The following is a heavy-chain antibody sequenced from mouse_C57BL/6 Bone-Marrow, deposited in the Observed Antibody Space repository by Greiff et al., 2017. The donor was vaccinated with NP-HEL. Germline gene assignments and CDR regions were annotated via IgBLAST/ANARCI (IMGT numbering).Heavy chain of an antibody. D-gene: IGHD1-1*01. V-gene: IGHV1-4*01. CDR2: INPSSGYT. CDR1: GYTFTSYT. Sequence: QVQLQQSGAELARPGASVKMSCKASGYTFTSYTMHWVKQRPGQGLEWIGYINPSSGYTKYNQKFKDKATLTADKSSSTAYMQLSSLTSEDSAVYYCARWGLGSGFAYWGQGTLVTVSA. J-gene: IGHJ3*01. CDR3: ARWGLGSGFAY.